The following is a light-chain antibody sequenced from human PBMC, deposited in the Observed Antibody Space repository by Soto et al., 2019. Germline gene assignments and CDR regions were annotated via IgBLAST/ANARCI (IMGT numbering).Light chain of an antibody. CDR2: DSS. J-gene: IGKJ5*01. Sequence: DIQMTQSPSSLSASVGDRVTIICQASQDITNYLNWYQQKPGKAPKLLIHDSSNLEIGVPSRFSGSGSGTYFSFTISSLQPEDIATYFCQQFDSPPLTFGQGTRLEIK. CDR1: QDITNY. CDR3: QQFDSPPLT. V-gene: IGKV1-33*01.